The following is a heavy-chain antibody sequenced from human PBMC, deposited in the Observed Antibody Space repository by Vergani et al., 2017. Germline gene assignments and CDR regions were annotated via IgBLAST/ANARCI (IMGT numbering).Heavy chain of an antibody. D-gene: IGHD3-22*01. Sequence: QVQLQESGPGLVKPSETLSLTCTVSGGSISSYYWSWIRQPPGKGLEWIGYIYYSGSTNYNPSLKSRVTISVDTSKNQFSLKLSSVTAADTAVYYCARQKLYYYDSSGTRLYYFDYWGQGTLVTVSS. J-gene: IGHJ4*02. CDR1: GGSISSYY. V-gene: IGHV4-59*01. CDR2: IYYSGST. CDR3: ARQKLYYYDSSGTRLYYFDY.